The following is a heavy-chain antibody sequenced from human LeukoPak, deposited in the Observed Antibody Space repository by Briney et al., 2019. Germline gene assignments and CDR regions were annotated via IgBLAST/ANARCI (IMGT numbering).Heavy chain of an antibody. D-gene: IGHD3-9*01. Sequence: GGSLRLSCAASGFTFSSYAMSWVRQAPGKGLEWVSAISGSGGSTYYADSVKGRFTISRDNSKNTLYLQMNSLRAEDTAVYYCAKKYYDILTGSQPSDYWGQGTLVTVSS. CDR1: GFTFSSYA. CDR3: AKKYYDILTGSQPSDY. J-gene: IGHJ4*02. CDR2: ISGSGGST. V-gene: IGHV3-23*01.